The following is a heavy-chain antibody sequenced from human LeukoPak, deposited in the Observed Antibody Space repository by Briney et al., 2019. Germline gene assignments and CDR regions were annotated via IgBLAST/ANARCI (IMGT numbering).Heavy chain of an antibody. CDR1: GYSIRSGDY. CDR2: IYHSGST. V-gene: IGHV4-38-2*01. J-gene: IGHJ4*02. D-gene: IGHD4-17*01. Sequence: PSETLSLTCAVSGYSIRSGDYWGWIRQSPGKGLEWIGSIYHSGSTHYNPSLKSRVTISVDTSKNQFSLMLSSVTAADTAVYYCARNRSVTITPGFDHWGQGTLVTVSS. CDR3: ARNRSVTITPGFDH.